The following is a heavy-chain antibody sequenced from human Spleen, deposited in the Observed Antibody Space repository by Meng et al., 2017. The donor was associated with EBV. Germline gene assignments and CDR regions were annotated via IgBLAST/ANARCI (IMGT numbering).Heavy chain of an antibody. V-gene: IGHV1-69*17. CDR3: VRDLWLRIGECI. CDR1: GDSFNNYG. D-gene: IGHD5-12*01. Sequence: QVNLGESGVWVKKAGSSVKVSCKGVGDSFNNYGISWGRQAPGQGLEWMGEITPVFGISNYAESFQGRVTITADTSTRTAYMELSALTSADTAVYYCVRDLWLRIGECIWGQGSLVTVSS. CDR2: ITPVFGIS. J-gene: IGHJ4*02.